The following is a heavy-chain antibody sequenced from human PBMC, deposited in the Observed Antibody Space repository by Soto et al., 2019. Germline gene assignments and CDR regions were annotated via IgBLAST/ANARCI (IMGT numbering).Heavy chain of an antibody. CDR2: TQYSGNT. D-gene: IGHD6-6*01. Sequence: LSLTCTVSGASISSDDYYWTWIRQPPGKGLDWSGNTQYSGNTNYNPSVRSRVTISLDTSKSQFSLKLRSVNAADTAMYYCFRRVAARPARLGMDLWRPGPTVTVSS. V-gene: IGHV4-30-4*01. J-gene: IGHJ6*02. CDR1: GASISSDDYY. CDR3: FRRVAARPARLGMDL.